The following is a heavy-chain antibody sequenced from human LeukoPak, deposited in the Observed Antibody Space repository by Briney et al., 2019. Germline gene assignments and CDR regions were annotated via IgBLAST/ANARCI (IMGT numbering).Heavy chain of an antibody. CDR1: GFTFSSYG. J-gene: IGHJ3*02. CDR2: IRYDGSNK. CDR3: AKGLDYYEFDAFDI. V-gene: IGHV3-30*02. Sequence: GGSLRLSCAASGFTFSSYGMHWVRQAPGKGLEGVAFIRYDGSNKYYADSVKGRFTIPRDNSKNTLYLQMNSLRAEDTAVYYCAKGLDYYEFDAFDIWGQGTMVTVSS. D-gene: IGHD3-22*01.